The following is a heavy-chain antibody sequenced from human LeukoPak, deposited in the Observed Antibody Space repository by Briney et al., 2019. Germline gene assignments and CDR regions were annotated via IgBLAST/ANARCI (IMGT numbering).Heavy chain of an antibody. V-gene: IGHV3-30*02. CDR1: GFSFRTYG. CDR3: AFDPGY. D-gene: IGHD7-27*01. CDR2: IRFDGSNT. Sequence: PGGSLRLSCAASGFSFRTYGMHWVRQAPGKGMEWVAFIRFDGSNTYYADSVKDRFTTSRDNSRNTLYLRMNRLRVEDTAVYYCAFDPGYWGQGTLVTVSS. J-gene: IGHJ4*02.